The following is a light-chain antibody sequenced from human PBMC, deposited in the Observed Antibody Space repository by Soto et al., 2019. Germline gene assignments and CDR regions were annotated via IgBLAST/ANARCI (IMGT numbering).Light chain of an antibody. CDR2: DVS. CDR1: SSDVGGYNY. Sequence: QSVLTQPASVSGSPGQSITISCTGTSSDVGGYNYVSWYQQHPGKAPKLMIYDVSDRPSGVSNRFSASKSDNTASLTISGLQAEDEADYYCCSYTSSSTPWVFGTGTRSPS. J-gene: IGLJ1*01. V-gene: IGLV2-14*01. CDR3: CSYTSSSTPWV.